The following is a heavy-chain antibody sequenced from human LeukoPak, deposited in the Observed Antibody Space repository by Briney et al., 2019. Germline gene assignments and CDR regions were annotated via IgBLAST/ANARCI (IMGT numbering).Heavy chain of an antibody. Sequence: SETLSLTCTVSGGSISSYYWSWIRQPPGKGLEWIGRIYTSGSTNYNPSLKSRVTISVDTSKNQFSLKLSSVTAADTAVYYCARENYDILTGYQWIDYWGQGTLVTVSS. CDR1: GGSISSYY. V-gene: IGHV4-4*08. D-gene: IGHD3-9*01. CDR2: IYTSGST. CDR3: ARENYDILTGYQWIDY. J-gene: IGHJ4*02.